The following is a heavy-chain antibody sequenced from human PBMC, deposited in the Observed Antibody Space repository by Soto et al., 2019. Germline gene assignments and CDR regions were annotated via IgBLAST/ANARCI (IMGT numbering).Heavy chain of an antibody. Sequence: PGGSLTLSCAVSGFTFTSYSMSWVRQAPGKGLEWVSSISTTNNYIYYADSVKGRFTISRDNARNSLYLQMNSLRAEDTAVYYCARDRQQWLVHGCFEPWGQGTLVTVSS. CDR1: GFTFTSYS. CDR3: ARDRQQWLVHGCFEP. J-gene: IGHJ5*02. D-gene: IGHD6-19*01. V-gene: IGHV3-21*01. CDR2: ISTTNNYI.